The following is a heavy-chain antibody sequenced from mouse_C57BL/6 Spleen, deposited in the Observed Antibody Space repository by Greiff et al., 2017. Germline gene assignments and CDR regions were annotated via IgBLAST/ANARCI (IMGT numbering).Heavy chain of an antibody. D-gene: IGHD2-1*01. J-gene: IGHJ2*01. CDR3: VRQDGNFYYFDY. V-gene: IGHV10-1*01. Sequence: EVKLVESGGGLVQPKGSLKLSCAASGFSFNTYAMNWVRQAPGKGLEWVARIRSKSNNYATYYADSVKDRFTISRDDSESMLYLQMNNLKTEDTAMYYCVRQDGNFYYFDYWGQGTTLTVSS. CDR1: GFSFNTYA. CDR2: IRSKSNNYAT.